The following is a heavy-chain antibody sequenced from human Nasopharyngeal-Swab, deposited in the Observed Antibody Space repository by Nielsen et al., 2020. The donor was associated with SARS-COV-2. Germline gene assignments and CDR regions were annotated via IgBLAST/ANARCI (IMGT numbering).Heavy chain of an antibody. CDR2: ISYDGSNK. D-gene: IGHD6-13*01. V-gene: IGHV3-30*03. CDR1: GFTFSSYG. Sequence: GESLKISCAASGFTFSSYGMHWVRQAPGKGLEWVAVISYDGSNKYYADSVKGRFTISRDNSKNTLYLQMNSLRAEDTAVYYCATGRTMYSSSWSGNGYWGQGTLVPVSS. J-gene: IGHJ4*02. CDR3: ATGRTMYSSSWSGNGY.